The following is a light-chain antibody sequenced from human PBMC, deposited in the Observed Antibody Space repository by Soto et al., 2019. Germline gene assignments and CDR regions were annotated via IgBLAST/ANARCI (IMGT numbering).Light chain of an antibody. J-gene: IGLJ7*01. Sequence: QSVLTHPPSVSAAPGQKVTIFRSGSSSNIGENLVSWYQHIPGTAPKLVIHDTSGRPSGIPDRFSGSKSGTSAILGITGLQTGDEATYYCWTWDSSLSAGVFGGGTQLTVL. CDR1: SSNIGENL. CDR2: DTS. CDR3: WTWDSSLSAGV. V-gene: IGLV1-51*01.